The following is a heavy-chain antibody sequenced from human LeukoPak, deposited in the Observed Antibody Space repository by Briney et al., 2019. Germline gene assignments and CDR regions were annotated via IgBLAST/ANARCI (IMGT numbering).Heavy chain of an antibody. D-gene: IGHD3-10*01. V-gene: IGHV3-23*01. CDR1: GFTFSSYG. CDR3: AKVTYGSGTYGAFDY. CDR2: ISGSGDNT. J-gene: IGHJ4*02. Sequence: GGSLRLSCAASGFTFSSYGMHWVRQAPGKGLEWVSTISGSGDNTYYADSVKGRFTISRDNSKNTLYLQMNSLRAEDTAVYYCAKVTYGSGTYGAFDYWGQGTLVTVSS.